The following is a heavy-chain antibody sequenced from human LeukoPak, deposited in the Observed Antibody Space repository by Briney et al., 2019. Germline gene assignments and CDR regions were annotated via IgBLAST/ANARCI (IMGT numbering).Heavy chain of an antibody. V-gene: IGHV4-31*03. D-gene: IGHD6-19*01. Sequence: SQTLSLTCTVSGGSISSGGYYWSWIRQHPGKGLEWIGYIYYSGSTYYNPSLKSRVTISVDTSKNQFSLKLSSVTAADTAVYYCARVVSRIAVAGTRGPENWFDPWGQGTLVTVSS. CDR1: GGSISSGGYY. J-gene: IGHJ5*02. CDR3: ARVVSRIAVAGTRGPENWFDP. CDR2: IYYSGST.